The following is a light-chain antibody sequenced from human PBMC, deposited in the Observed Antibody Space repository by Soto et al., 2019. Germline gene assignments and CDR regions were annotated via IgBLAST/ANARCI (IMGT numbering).Light chain of an antibody. Sequence: EIVLTQSPATLSLSPGERATLSCRASQSVSSYLGWYQQKPGQAPRLLIYDASNRATGIPARFSGSGSETDFTLTISSLEPEDFAVYYCQQRRNWPLTVGGGTKVEIK. CDR2: DAS. J-gene: IGKJ4*01. CDR3: QQRRNWPLT. V-gene: IGKV3-11*01. CDR1: QSVSSY.